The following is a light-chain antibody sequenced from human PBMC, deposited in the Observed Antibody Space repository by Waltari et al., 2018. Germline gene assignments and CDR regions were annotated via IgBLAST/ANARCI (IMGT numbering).Light chain of an antibody. CDR3: SAYATGSTWV. J-gene: IGLJ3*02. CDR2: NVR. V-gene: IGLV2-14*01. CDR1: SSDVGALNY. Sequence: QSALTQPASVSGSPGQSLTISCTGTSSDVGALNYVSWYQQPPGKAPKLMIYNVRTRPSAVFRRFAGSKSATTASVTISGLQAEDEANYHSSAYATGSTWVYAGENKVTVL.